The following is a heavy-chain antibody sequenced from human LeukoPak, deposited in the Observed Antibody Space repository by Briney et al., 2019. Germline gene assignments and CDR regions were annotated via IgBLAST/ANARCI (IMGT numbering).Heavy chain of an antibody. CDR1: GGTFCSYA. J-gene: IGHJ4*02. CDR3: ARAEVLGLYYFDY. V-gene: IGHV1-69*01. D-gene: IGHD2/OR15-2a*01. Sequence: SVKVSCKASGGTFCSYAISWVRQAPGQGLEWMGGIIPIFGTANYAQKFQGRVTITADESTSTAYMELSSLRSENTAVYYCARAEVLGLYYFDYWGQGTLVTVSS. CDR2: IIPIFGTA.